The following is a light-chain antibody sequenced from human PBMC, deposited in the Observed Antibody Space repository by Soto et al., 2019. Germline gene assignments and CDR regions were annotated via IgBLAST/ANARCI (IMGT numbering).Light chain of an antibody. V-gene: IGLV3-21*02. CDR3: QVWDSTNDHVV. CDR1: KIGGKS. Sequence: SYELTQPPSVSVAPGQTARITCGGDKIGGKSVHWYQQKPGQAPVLVVYEDDDRPSGIPERFSGSNSGNTATLTISRVEAGDEADYYCQVWDSTNDHVVFGGGTKLTV. CDR2: EDD. J-gene: IGLJ2*01.